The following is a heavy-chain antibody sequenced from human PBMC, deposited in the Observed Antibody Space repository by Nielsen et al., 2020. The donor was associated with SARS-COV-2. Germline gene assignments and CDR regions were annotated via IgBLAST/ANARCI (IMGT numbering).Heavy chain of an antibody. Sequence: GESLKISCKGSGYSFTNFWIGWVRQMPGKGLGWMGIIYPGDSDTRYSPSFQGQVTISADKYISTAYLQWSSLKASDTAIYYCASRRDGYIFDYWGQGSLVTVSS. D-gene: IGHD5-24*01. J-gene: IGHJ4*02. CDR3: ASRRDGYIFDY. V-gene: IGHV5-51*01. CDR2: IYPGDSDT. CDR1: GYSFTNFW.